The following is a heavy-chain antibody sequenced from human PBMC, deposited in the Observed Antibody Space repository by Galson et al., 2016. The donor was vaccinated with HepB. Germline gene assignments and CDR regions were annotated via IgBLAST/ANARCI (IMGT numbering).Heavy chain of an antibody. CDR3: ARDKRYYDSTGFPPDY. V-gene: IGHV1-18*01. CDR1: GYTFTSYG. D-gene: IGHD3-22*01. J-gene: IGHJ4*02. Sequence: SVKVSCKASGYTFTSYGISWVRQAPGQGLEWMGWISGYNANTNYAQKFQGRVTLTTDTSTRTGYMELRSLRSDDTAVYYCARDKRYYDSTGFPPDYWGRGTLVTVSS. CDR2: ISGYNANT.